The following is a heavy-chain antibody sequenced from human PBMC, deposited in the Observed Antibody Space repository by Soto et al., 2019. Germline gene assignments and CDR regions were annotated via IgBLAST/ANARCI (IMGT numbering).Heavy chain of an antibody. Sequence: GGSLRLSCAASGFTFSSYGMHWVRQAPGKGLEWVAVIWYDGSNKYYADSVKGRFTISRDNSKNTLYLQMNSLRAEDTAVYYCARNYYDSSGYYYVQCFDYWGQGTLVTVSS. J-gene: IGHJ4*02. CDR2: IWYDGSNK. CDR3: ARNYYDSSGYYYVQCFDY. CDR1: GFTFSSYG. D-gene: IGHD3-22*01. V-gene: IGHV3-33*01.